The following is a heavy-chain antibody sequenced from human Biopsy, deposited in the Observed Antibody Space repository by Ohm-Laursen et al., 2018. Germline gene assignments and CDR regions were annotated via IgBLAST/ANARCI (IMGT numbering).Heavy chain of an antibody. J-gene: IGHJ4*02. CDR2: ISGSGGNT. V-gene: IGHV3-23*01. CDR3: AKGGYCTTSSCYMDLDY. CDR1: GFIFSTYT. D-gene: IGHD2-2*02. Sequence: SLRLSCAASGFIFSTYTMNWVRQAPGKGLEWASTISGSGGNTYYADSVRGRFTVSRDGSKSTLYLQMSSLSAEDTAFYYCAKGGYCTTSSCYMDLDYWGQGTLVTVSS.